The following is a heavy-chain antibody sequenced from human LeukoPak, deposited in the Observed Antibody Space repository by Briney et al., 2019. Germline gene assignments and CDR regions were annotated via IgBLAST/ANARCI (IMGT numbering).Heavy chain of an antibody. D-gene: IGHD5-12*01. Sequence: GGSLRVSCVVSGFTFSSYTMNWVRQAPGKGLEWVSSISSSSSYIYYADSVKGRFTISRDNAKNSLYLQMNSLRAEDTAVYYCARDVVVSGYDYFGFDYWGQGTLVTVSS. V-gene: IGHV3-21*01. CDR1: GFTFSSYT. J-gene: IGHJ4*02. CDR2: ISSSSSYI. CDR3: ARDVVVSGYDYFGFDY.